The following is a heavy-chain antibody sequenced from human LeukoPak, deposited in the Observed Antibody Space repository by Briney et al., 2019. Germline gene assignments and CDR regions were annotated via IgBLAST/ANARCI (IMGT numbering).Heavy chain of an antibody. Sequence: GTLSLTCTVSGGSISSYHWSWVRQAPGKGLEWVSALSGSGGSTYYADSVKGRFTISRDNSKNTLYLQMNSLRAEDTAVYYCAKCFFRSGSGYFDYWGQGTLVTVSS. CDR3: AKCFFRSGSGYFDY. CDR2: LSGSGGST. J-gene: IGHJ4*02. CDR1: GGSISSYH. D-gene: IGHD3-10*01. V-gene: IGHV3-23*01.